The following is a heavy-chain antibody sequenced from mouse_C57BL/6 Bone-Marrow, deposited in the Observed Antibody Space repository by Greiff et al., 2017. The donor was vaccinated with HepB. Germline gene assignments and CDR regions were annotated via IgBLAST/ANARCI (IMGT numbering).Heavy chain of an antibody. J-gene: IGHJ4*01. V-gene: IGHV5-17*01. CDR1: GFTFSDYG. Sequence: EVQGVESGGGLVKPGGSLKLSCAASGFTFSDYGMHWVRQAPEKGLEWVAYISSGSSTIYYADTVKGRFTISRDNAKNTLFLQMTSLRSEDTAMYYCARFGTTVVARVPYAMDYWGQGTSVTVSS. D-gene: IGHD1-1*01. CDR2: ISSGSSTI. CDR3: ARFGTTVVARVPYAMDY.